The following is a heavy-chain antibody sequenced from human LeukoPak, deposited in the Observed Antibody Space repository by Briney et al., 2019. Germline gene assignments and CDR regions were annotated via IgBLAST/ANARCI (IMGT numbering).Heavy chain of an antibody. V-gene: IGHV3-7*01. CDR1: GFTFSSYW. D-gene: IGHD6-13*01. J-gene: IGHJ1*01. CDR3: ARDQQLVPRGEYFQH. Sequence: PGGSLRLSCAASGFTFSSYWMSWVRQAPGKGLEWVANIKQDGSEKYYVDSVKGRFTISRDNAKNSLYLQMNSLRAEDTAVYYCARDQQLVPRGEYFQHWGQGTLVTVSS. CDR2: IKQDGSEK.